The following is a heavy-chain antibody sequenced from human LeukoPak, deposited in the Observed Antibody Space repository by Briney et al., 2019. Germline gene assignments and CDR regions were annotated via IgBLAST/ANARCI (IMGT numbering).Heavy chain of an antibody. CDR3: AGYGSSSSAVDY. J-gene: IGHJ4*02. V-gene: IGHV1-69*05. Sequence: SVKVSCKASGGTFSSYAISWVRQAPGQGLEWMGRIIPIFGTANYAQKFQGRVTITTDESTSTAYMELSSLRSEDTAVYYCAGYGSSSSAVDYWGQGTLVTVSS. CDR1: GGTFSSYA. CDR2: IIPIFGTA. D-gene: IGHD6-6*01.